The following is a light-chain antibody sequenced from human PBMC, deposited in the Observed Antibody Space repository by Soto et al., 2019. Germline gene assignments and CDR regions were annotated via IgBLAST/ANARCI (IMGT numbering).Light chain of an antibody. Sequence: AIQMTQSPSSLSASVGDRVTITCRASQGIRNDLDWFQQKPGKAPKLLIYAASHLQSGVPARFSVSGSGTDFTLTISSLQPEDFATYYCLQKYFYPLTFGPCTKVDSK. J-gene: IGKJ3*01. CDR1: QGIRND. CDR3: LQKYFYPLT. CDR2: AAS. V-gene: IGKV1-6*01.